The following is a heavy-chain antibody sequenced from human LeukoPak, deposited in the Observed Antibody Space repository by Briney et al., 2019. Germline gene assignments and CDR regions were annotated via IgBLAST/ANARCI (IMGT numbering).Heavy chain of an antibody. J-gene: IGHJ5*02. CDR2: INPNSGGT. CDR1: GYTFTGYY. V-gene: IGHV1-2*06. Sequence: ASVKVSCKASGYTFTGYYMHWVRQAPGQGLEWMGRINPNSGGTNYAQKFQGRVTMTRDTSISTAYMELSRLRFDDTAVYYCARVRAARPFDPWGQGTLVTVSS. D-gene: IGHD6-6*01. CDR3: ARVRAARPFDP.